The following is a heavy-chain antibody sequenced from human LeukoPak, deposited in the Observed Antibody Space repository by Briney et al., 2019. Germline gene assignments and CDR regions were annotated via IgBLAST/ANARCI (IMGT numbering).Heavy chain of an antibody. V-gene: IGHV4-34*01. D-gene: IGHD5-18*01. CDR3: ASIDQVETTMGGYYFDY. J-gene: IGHJ4*02. Sequence: SETLSLTCAVYGGSFSGYYWSWIRQPPGKGLEWIGEINHSGSTNYNPSLKSRVTISVDTSKNQFSLKLSSVTAADTAVYYCASIDQVETTMGGYYFDYWGQGTLVTVSS. CDR1: GGSFSGYY. CDR2: INHSGST.